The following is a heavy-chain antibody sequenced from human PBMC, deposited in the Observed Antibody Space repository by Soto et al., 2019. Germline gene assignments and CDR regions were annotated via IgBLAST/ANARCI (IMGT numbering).Heavy chain of an antibody. J-gene: IGHJ3*02. CDR1: GGSFSGYY. Sequence: PSETLSLTCAVYGGSFSGYYWSWIRQPPGKGLEWIGEINHSGSTNYNPSLKSRVTISVDTSKNQFSLKLSSVTAADTAVYYCARGSGWYPRARSFDIWGQGTMVTVSS. V-gene: IGHV4-34*01. CDR2: INHSGST. CDR3: ARGSGWYPRARSFDI. D-gene: IGHD6-19*01.